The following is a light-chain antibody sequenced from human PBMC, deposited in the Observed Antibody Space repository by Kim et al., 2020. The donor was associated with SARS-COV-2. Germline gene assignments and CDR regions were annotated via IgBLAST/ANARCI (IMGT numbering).Light chain of an antibody. CDR3: QTWGPGIRV. CDR1: NGNYTHA. V-gene: IGLV4-69*01. Sequence: SLKPTCTLSNGNYTHAIAWHQQQPGKGPRYLMKVNSDGSPSKGDGIPDRFSGSSSGAERYLPISSLQSDDEADYYCQTWGPGIRVFGGGTQLTVL. J-gene: IGLJ3*02. CDR2: VNSDGSP.